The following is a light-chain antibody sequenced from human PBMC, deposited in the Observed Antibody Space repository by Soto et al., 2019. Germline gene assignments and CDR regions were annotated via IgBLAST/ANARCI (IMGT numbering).Light chain of an antibody. CDR3: AAWDDSLNGPV. V-gene: IGLV1-44*01. Sequence: QSVLTQPPSASGTPGQRVTISCSGSSSNIGSNTVNWYQQLPGTAPKLLIYSNNQRPSGVPDRISGSKPGTSASLAISGLQSEDEADYYCAAWDDSLNGPVFGTGTKVTVL. CDR2: SNN. J-gene: IGLJ1*01. CDR1: SSNIGSNT.